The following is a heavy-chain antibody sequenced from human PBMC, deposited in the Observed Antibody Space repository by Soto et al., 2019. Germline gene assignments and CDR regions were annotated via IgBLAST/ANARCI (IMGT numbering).Heavy chain of an antibody. CDR2: VIPILGTA. V-gene: IGHV1-69*06. Sequence: SEKVSCKASGGTFSSYAIRWVGQAPGQGVEWMGGVIPILGTANYAQKFQGRVTITADKSKSTAYMELSSLTSEDTAVYYCALPPEYYYDCSGFHHWGQGTLVTVSS. CDR3: ALPPEYYYDCSGFHH. J-gene: IGHJ4*01. D-gene: IGHD3-22*01. CDR1: GGTFSSYA.